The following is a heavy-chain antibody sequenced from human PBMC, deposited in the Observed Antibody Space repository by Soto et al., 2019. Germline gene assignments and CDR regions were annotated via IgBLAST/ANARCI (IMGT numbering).Heavy chain of an antibody. Sequence: EVQLLESGGGLVQPGGSLILSCAASGFTFSSYAMSWVRQAPGKGPEWVSGISGSGGSTYYADSVKGRFTISRDSSKNTLYLQMNSLGAEDTAVYYCAKKGQGTYHFDYWGQGTLVTVSS. CDR1: GFTFSSYA. V-gene: IGHV3-23*01. CDR2: ISGSGGST. CDR3: AKKGQGTYHFDY. J-gene: IGHJ4*02. D-gene: IGHD2-2*01.